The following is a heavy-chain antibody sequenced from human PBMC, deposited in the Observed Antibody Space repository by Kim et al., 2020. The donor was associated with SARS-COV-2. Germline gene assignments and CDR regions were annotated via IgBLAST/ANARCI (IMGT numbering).Heavy chain of an antibody. CDR3: AKTDLQRGYSYGYAHYYYYGMDV. V-gene: IGHV1-69*13. D-gene: IGHD5-18*01. CDR1: GGTFSSYA. J-gene: IGHJ6*02. CDR2: IIPIFGTA. Sequence: SVKVSCKASGGTFSSYAISWVRQAPGQGLEWMGGIIPIFGTANYAQKFQGRVTITADESTSTAYMELSSLRSEDTAVYYCAKTDLQRGYSYGYAHYYYYGMDVWGQGTTVTVSS.